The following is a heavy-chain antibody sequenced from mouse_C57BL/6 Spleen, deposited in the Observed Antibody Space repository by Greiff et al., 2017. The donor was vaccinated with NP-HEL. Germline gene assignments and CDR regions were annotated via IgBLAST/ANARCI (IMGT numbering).Heavy chain of an antibody. CDR2: INPNNGGT. Sequence: EVQLQQSGPELVKPGASVKMSCKASGYTFTDYNMHWVKQSHGKSLEWIGYINPNNGGTSYNQKFKGKANLTVNKSSSTAYMQLSSLPSEDSAVYYCARGSYGSSYWYFDVWGTGTTVTVSS. J-gene: IGHJ1*03. CDR3: ARGSYGSSYWYFDV. CDR1: GYTFTDYN. D-gene: IGHD1-1*01. V-gene: IGHV1-22*01.